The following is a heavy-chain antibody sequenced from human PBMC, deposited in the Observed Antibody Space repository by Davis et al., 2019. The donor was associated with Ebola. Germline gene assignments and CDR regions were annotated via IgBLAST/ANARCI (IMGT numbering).Heavy chain of an antibody. J-gene: IGHJ6*04. D-gene: IGHD6-13*01. CDR1: GFTITNYW. V-gene: IGHV3-74*01. CDR2: ITSGGST. Sequence: GEALKISCAVAGFTITNYWTHWVRPAPGKGLVWVSRITSGGSTIYADSVKGRFTISRDNAKNTLYLQMNSLRVEDTAVYYCARDGIATFGKVKYYYGMDVWGKGTTVTVSS. CDR3: ARDGIATFGKVKYYYGMDV.